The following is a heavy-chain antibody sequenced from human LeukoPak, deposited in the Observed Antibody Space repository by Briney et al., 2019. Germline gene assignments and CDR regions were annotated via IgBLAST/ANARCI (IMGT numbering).Heavy chain of an antibody. CDR2: INSSSSYI. D-gene: IGHD4-17*01. Sequence: PGGSLRLSCAASGFTSSSYSMNWVRQAPGKGLEWVSSINSSSSYIYYAYSVKGRFTISRDNAKNTLYLQMNRLRAEDTAVYYCARDGMTTVTTDLDYWGQGTLVTVSS. J-gene: IGHJ4*02. CDR1: GFTSSSYS. CDR3: ARDGMTTVTTDLDY. V-gene: IGHV3-21*01.